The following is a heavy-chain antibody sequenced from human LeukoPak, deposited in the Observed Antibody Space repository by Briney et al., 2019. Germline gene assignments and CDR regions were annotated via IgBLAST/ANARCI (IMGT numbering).Heavy chain of an antibody. CDR1: GGSISSYY. Sequence: SETLSLTCTVSGGSISSYYWSWIRQPPGKGLEWIGYIYYSGNTNYNPSLKSRVSISIDTSKNQFSLQLSSVTAADTAVYYCARDHDSSGLRDFDLWGRGTLVTVSA. CDR3: ARDHDSSGLRDFDL. CDR2: IYYSGNT. J-gene: IGHJ2*01. D-gene: IGHD3-22*01. V-gene: IGHV4-59*01.